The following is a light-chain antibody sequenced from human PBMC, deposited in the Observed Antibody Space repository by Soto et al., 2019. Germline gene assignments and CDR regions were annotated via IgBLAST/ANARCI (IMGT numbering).Light chain of an antibody. CDR2: DAS. V-gene: IGKV1-39*01. CDR3: QQSYSTPQT. Sequence: IQVHPSPHTLSATVGDSATITCRASQTISTWMAWYQQKPGKAPKLLVYDASTLQSGVASRFSGSGSGTDFTLTISSLQPEDFATYYCQQSYSTPQTFGQGTKVDIK. J-gene: IGKJ1*01. CDR1: QTISTW.